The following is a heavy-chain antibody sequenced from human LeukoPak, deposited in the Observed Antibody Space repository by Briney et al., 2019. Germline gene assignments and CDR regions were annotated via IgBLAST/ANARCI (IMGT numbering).Heavy chain of an antibody. CDR1: GGSISSHP. D-gene: IGHD5-12*01. Sequence: GASVKVSCKASGGSISSHPVSWVRQAPGQGLEWMGGIIPVFGTADYAQKFQGRITITADTSTSTVYMEWSGLRFEDTAVYFCATGDSGRGPFDNWGQGTLVTVSS. CDR2: IIPVFGTA. CDR3: ATGDSGRGPFDN. V-gene: IGHV1-69*06. J-gene: IGHJ4*02.